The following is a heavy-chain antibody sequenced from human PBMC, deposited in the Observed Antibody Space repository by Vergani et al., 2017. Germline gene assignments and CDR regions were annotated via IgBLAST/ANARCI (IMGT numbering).Heavy chain of an antibody. CDR2: ISSSSSYI. V-gene: IGHV3-21*01. J-gene: IGHJ4*02. Sequence: EVHLVESGGGLVQPGGSLRLSCAASGFTFSSYSMNWVRQAPGKGLEWVSSISSSSSYIYYADSVKGRFTISRDNAKNSLYLQMNSLRAEDTAVYYCARGGMVRGGPDYWGQGTLVTVSS. CDR1: GFTFSSYS. D-gene: IGHD3-10*01. CDR3: ARGGMVRGGPDY.